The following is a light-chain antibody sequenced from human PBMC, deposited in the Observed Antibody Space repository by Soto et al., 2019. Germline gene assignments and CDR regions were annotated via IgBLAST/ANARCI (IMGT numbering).Light chain of an antibody. Sequence: EIVLTQSPATLSLSPGERATLSCRASQSISSSLAWYQQKPGQAPRLLIYDASSRATGFPARFSGSGSGTDFTLTIGSLEPEDFAVYYCNQRSEWPRTFGQGTKVDIK. CDR3: NQRSEWPRT. CDR1: QSISSS. CDR2: DAS. V-gene: IGKV3-11*01. J-gene: IGKJ1*01.